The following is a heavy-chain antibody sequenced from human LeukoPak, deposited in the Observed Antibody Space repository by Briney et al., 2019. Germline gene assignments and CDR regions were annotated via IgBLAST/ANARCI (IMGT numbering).Heavy chain of an antibody. CDR2: ISCDGSNK. D-gene: IGHD6-19*01. CDR1: GFTFSSYG. V-gene: IGHV3-30*18. Sequence: GGSLRLSCAASGFTFSSYGMHWVRQAPGKGLEWVAVISCDGSNKYYADSVKGRFTISRDNSKNTLYFEMSSLRVEDTAVYYCVKSPGSGWPVWGQGTLLTVSS. J-gene: IGHJ4*02. CDR3: VKSPGSGWPV.